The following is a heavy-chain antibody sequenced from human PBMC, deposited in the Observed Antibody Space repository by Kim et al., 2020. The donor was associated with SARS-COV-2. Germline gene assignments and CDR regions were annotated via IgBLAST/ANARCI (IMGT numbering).Heavy chain of an antibody. CDR3: AKIRWDFTDYGMDV. Sequence: GGSLRLSCAASGFTFDDYAMHWVRQAPGKGLEWVSGIRWDGGSIGYADSVKGRFTISRDNAKNSLYLQMNSLRAEDTALYYCAKIRWDFTDYGMDVWGQGTTVTVPS. CDR2: IRWDGGSI. CDR1: GFTFDDYA. D-gene: IGHD2-8*02. J-gene: IGHJ6*02. V-gene: IGHV3-9*01.